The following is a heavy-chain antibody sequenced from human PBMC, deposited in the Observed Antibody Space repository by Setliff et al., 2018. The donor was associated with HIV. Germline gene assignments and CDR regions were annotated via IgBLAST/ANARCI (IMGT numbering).Heavy chain of an antibody. V-gene: IGHV3-11*01. CDR1: GFTFSDYY. CDR3: ARYTGGWYYFDY. D-gene: IGHD6-19*01. Sequence: GGSLRLSCAASGFTFSDYYMTWIRQAPGKGLEWVSYISPNGNSMYYADSVKGRFTISRDNAKNSLYLQLNGLRVEDTALYYCARYTGGWYYFDYWGQGILVTVSS. CDR2: ISPNGNSM. J-gene: IGHJ4*02.